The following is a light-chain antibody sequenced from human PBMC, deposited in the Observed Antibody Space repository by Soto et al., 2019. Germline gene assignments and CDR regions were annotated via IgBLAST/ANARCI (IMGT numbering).Light chain of an antibody. CDR1: QSVSSN. V-gene: IGKV3-11*01. J-gene: IGKJ5*01. CDR2: DAS. CDR3: QQRSNWPPIT. Sequence: EIVLTQSPATLSLSPGDTATLSCRASQSVSSNLGWYQQKPGQAPRLLIYDASNRATGIPDRFSGSGSETDFTLTISSLEPEDVAVYYCQQRSNWPPITFGQGTRLEIK.